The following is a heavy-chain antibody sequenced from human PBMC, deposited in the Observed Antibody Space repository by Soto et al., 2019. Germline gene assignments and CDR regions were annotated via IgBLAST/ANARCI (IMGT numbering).Heavy chain of an antibody. CDR3: AKAPIITFGGIIAIFDF. Sequence: PGGSLRLSCAASGFAFSSCARNWIRQGPGKGLEWVASISSSGDATHYADSVKGRFTISRDNSKDTVYLQMDSLRAADTARYYCAKAPIITFGGIIAIFDFWGQGALVTVSS. J-gene: IGHJ4*02. D-gene: IGHD3-16*02. V-gene: IGHV3-23*01. CDR1: GFAFSSCA. CDR2: ISSSGDAT.